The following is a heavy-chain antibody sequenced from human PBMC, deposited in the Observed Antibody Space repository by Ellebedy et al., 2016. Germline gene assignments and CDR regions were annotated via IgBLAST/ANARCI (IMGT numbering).Heavy chain of an antibody. D-gene: IGHD3-10*01. CDR2: VNTFSCNT. J-gene: IGHJ4*02. CDR1: GYTFTTFS. Sequence: ASVKVSCXASGYTFTTFSITWVRQVPGQGLEWMGFVNTFSCNTKFAQKFQGRVSMTTDSSTHTAYMDLRSLRSGDTAMYYCAKTSGWGYGENWGQGTLVTVSS. V-gene: IGHV1-18*04. CDR3: AKTSGWGYGEN.